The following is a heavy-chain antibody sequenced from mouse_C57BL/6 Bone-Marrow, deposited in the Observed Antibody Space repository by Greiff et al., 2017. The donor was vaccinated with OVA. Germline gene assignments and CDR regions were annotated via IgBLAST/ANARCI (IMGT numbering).Heavy chain of an antibody. V-gene: IGHV5-17*01. D-gene: IGHD2-5*01. CDR1: GFTFSDYG. CDR2: ISSGSSTI. CDR3: ARWLYSNPFAY. J-gene: IGHJ3*01. Sequence: EVQRVESGGGLVKPGGSLKLSCAASGFTFSDYGMHWVRQAPEKGLEWVAYISSGSSTIYYADTVKGRFTISRDNAKNTLFLQMTSLRSEDTAMYDCARWLYSNPFAYWGQGTLVTVSA.